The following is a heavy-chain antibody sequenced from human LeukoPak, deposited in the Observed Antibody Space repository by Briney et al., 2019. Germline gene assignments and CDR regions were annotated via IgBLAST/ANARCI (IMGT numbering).Heavy chain of an antibody. CDR1: GFTFSSYS. CDR3: AKEAATAITYPEYFQH. CDR2: ISSSSSTI. V-gene: IGHV3-48*01. J-gene: IGHJ1*01. Sequence: PGGSLRLSCAASGFTFSSYSMNWVRQAPGKGLEWVSYISSSSSTIYYADSVKGRFTISRDNAKNSLYLQMNSLRAEDTAVYYCAKEAATAITYPEYFQHWGQGTLVTVSS. D-gene: IGHD3-16*01.